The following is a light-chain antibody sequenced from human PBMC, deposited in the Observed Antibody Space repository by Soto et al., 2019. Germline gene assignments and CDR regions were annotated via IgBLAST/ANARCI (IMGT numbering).Light chain of an antibody. J-gene: IGKJ4*01. Sequence: EIVLTQSPGTLSLSPGERATLSCRASQSLRSSYVAWYQHKPGLAPRLLIYGASTRATAIPDRFSGSGSGTDFSLTISSLEPEDFAVYYCQQYDSDTLTLTFGGGTKVEIK. CDR3: QQYDSDTLTLT. V-gene: IGKV3-20*01. CDR2: GAS. CDR1: QSLRSSY.